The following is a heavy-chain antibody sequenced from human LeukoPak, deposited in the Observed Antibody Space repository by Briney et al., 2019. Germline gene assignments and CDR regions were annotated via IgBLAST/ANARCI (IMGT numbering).Heavy chain of an antibody. Sequence: GGFLRLSCAASGFTFSSYSMNWVRQAPGKGLEWVSSISSSSSYIYYADSVKGRFTISRDNAKNSLYLQMNSLRAEDTAAYYCARDLGSGSYFDYWGQGTLVTVSS. CDR2: ISSSSSYI. CDR3: ARDLGSGSYFDY. J-gene: IGHJ4*02. V-gene: IGHV3-21*01. D-gene: IGHD1-26*01. CDR1: GFTFSSYS.